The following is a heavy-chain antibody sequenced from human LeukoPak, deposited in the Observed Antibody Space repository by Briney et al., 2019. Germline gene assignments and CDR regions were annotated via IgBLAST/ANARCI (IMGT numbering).Heavy chain of an antibody. CDR3: ARWTGDSTVTGFGY. CDR2: ISAYNGNT. J-gene: IGHJ4*02. Sequence: ASVKVSCKASGYTFTSYGINWVRQAPGQGPEWMGWISAYNGNTKYAQNLQGRVTMTRNTSISTAYMELSSLRSEDTAVYYCARWTGDSTVTGFGYWGQGTLVTVSS. D-gene: IGHD4-17*01. V-gene: IGHV1-18*01. CDR1: GYTFTSYG.